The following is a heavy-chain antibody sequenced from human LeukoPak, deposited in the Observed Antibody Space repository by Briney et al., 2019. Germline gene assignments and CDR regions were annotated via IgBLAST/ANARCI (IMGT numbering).Heavy chain of an antibody. J-gene: IGHJ4*02. CDR3: AKDQTNYDILTGYFDY. Sequence: GGSLRLSCAASGFTFSSYGMHWVRQAPGKGLEWVAFIRYDGSNKYYADSVKGRFTISRDNSKNTLYLQMNSLRAEDTAVYYCAKDQTNYDILTGYFDYWGQGTLVTVSS. CDR1: GFTFSSYG. D-gene: IGHD3-9*01. CDR2: IRYDGSNK. V-gene: IGHV3-30*02.